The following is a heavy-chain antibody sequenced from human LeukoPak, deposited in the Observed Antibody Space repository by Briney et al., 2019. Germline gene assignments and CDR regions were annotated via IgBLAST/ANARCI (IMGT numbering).Heavy chain of an antibody. V-gene: IGHV3-11*01. Sequence: PGGSPRLSCAASGFTFSDYYMSWIRQAPGMGLEWVSYISSSGSTIYYADSVKGRFTISRDNAKNSLYLQMNSLRAEDTAVYYCARDRRSYYGSGSLSWGQGTLVTVSS. CDR1: GFTFSDYY. D-gene: IGHD3-10*01. CDR3: ARDRRSYYGSGSLS. J-gene: IGHJ5*02. CDR2: ISSSGSTI.